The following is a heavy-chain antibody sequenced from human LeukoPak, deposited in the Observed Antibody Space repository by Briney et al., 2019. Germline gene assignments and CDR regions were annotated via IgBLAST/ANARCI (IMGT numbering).Heavy chain of an antibody. CDR3: AKAGNSRVYYFDY. CDR1: GGSISSSNW. CDR2: IYHSGST. V-gene: IGHV4-4*02. J-gene: IGHJ4*02. Sequence: SGTLSLTCAVSGGSISSSNWWSWVRQPPGKGLGWIGEIYHSGSTNYNPSLKSRVTISVDKSKNQFSLKLSSVTAADTAMYYCAKAGNSRVYYFDYWGQGTLVTVSS. D-gene: IGHD2-8*01.